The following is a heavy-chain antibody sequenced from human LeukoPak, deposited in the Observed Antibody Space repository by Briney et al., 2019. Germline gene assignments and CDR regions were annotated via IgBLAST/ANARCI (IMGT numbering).Heavy chain of an antibody. Sequence: GGSLRLSCAASGFTFSSYGMHWVRQAPAKGQEWVAVIWSDGSNKYYADSVKGRFTISRDNSENTLYLQMSSLRAEDTAVYYCARDRRDTTMIKGPFDYWGQGALVTVSS. CDR1: GFTFSSYG. CDR2: IWSDGSNK. V-gene: IGHV3-33*01. J-gene: IGHJ4*02. D-gene: IGHD5-18*01. CDR3: ARDRRDTTMIKGPFDY.